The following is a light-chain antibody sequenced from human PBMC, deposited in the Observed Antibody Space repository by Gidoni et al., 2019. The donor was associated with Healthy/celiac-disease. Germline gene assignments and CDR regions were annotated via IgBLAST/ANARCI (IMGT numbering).Light chain of an antibody. V-gene: IGKV1-5*01. CDR2: DAS. J-gene: IGKJ1*01. CDR3: QQYNSYSGT. CDR1: QSISSW. Sequence: DIQMTQSPSTLSASVGDRVTITCRASQSISSWLAWYQQEPGKAPKLLIYDASSLESGVPSRFSGSGSGTEFTLTISSLQPDDFATYYCQQYNSYSGTFGHXTKVEIK.